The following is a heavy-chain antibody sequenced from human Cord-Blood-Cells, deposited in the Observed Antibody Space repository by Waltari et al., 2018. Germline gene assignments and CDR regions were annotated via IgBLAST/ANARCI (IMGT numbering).Heavy chain of an antibody. J-gene: IGHJ3*02. CDR2: INAGNGKK. Sequence: QVQLVQSGAEVKKPGASVKVSCKASGYTFTSYVMYWVRAAPGKRLEWMGWINAGNGKKKYSQKFQGRVTITRDTSASTAYMELSSLRSEDTAVYYCARGPSRRKDGYNYAFDIWGQGTMVTVSS. CDR3: ARGPSRRKDGYNYAFDI. D-gene: IGHD5-12*01. CDR1: GYTFTSYV. V-gene: IGHV1-3*01.